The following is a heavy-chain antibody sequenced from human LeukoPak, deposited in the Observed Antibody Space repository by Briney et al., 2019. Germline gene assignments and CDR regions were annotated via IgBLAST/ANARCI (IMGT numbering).Heavy chain of an antibody. Sequence: PSETLSLTCTVSGGSISRYYWSWIRQPPGKGREWLGYIYYSGSIYYNSSLKSRVSISVDTSANKFSLTLNSVTAADTAVYYCARGVLQDYYDISGFHHRGGIDYWGQGTLVTVSS. CDR2: IYYSGSI. J-gene: IGHJ4*02. CDR1: GGSISRYY. V-gene: IGHV4-59*08. D-gene: IGHD3-22*01. CDR3: ARGVLQDYYDISGFHHRGGIDY.